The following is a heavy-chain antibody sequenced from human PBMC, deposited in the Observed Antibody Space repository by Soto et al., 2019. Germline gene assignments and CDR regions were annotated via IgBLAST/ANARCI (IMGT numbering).Heavy chain of an antibody. CDR1: GFTFSNYA. D-gene: IGHD3-22*01. V-gene: IGHV3-23*01. J-gene: IGHJ3*02. CDR3: AKVRDYYDSSGHYYTDAFDI. CDR2: ISGSGDTT. Sequence: EVQLLGSGGGLVQPGGSLRLSCAASGFTFSNYAMSWVRQGPGKGLEWVSAISGSGDTTYYADSVKGRFTISRDNSKTTLHLQMSSLRAEDTALYYCAKVRDYYDSSGHYYTDAFDIWGQGTMVTVSS.